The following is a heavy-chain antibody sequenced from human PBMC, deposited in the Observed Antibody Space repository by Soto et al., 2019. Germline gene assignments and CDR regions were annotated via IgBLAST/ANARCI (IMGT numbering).Heavy chain of an antibody. Sequence: HPGGSLRLSCAASGFSFGGYAMNWVRQAPGKGLEWVSAISGSGNTRYYSDSVRGRFTISRDNSKNTLYLEMISLRVEDTALYFCAKASKGYTGYDLDYWGQGTPVTVSS. CDR3: AKASKGYTGYDLDY. CDR2: ISGSGNTR. V-gene: IGHV3-23*01. CDR1: GFSFGGYA. D-gene: IGHD5-12*01. J-gene: IGHJ4*02.